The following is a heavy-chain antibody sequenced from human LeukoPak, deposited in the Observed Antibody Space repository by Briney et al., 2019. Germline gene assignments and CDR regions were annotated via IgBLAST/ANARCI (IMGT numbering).Heavy chain of an antibody. D-gene: IGHD6-13*01. V-gene: IGHV3-21*01. CDR1: TFSFSSDS. CDR2: ISSSSDYI. CDR3: ARDSGSSWREGLNY. Sequence: GGSLRLSCAAATFSFSSDSMNWVRQAPGKGLEWVSSISSSSDYIYYADSVKGRFTISRDNAKNSLFLQMNSLRVEDSAVYYCARDSGSSWREGLNYWGQGTLVTVSS. J-gene: IGHJ4*02.